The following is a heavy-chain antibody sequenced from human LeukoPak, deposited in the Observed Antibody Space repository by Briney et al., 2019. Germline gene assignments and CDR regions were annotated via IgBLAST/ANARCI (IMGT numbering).Heavy chain of an antibody. Sequence: GGSLRLSCAASGFTFSSYSMNWVRQAPGKGLEWVSSISSSSSYIYYADSVKGRFTISRDNAKNSLYPQMNSLRAEDTAVYYCARDGFRTNYYGSGISYYYGMDVWGQGTTVTVSS. CDR1: GFTFSSYS. CDR2: ISSSSSYI. CDR3: ARDGFRTNYYGSGISYYYGMDV. J-gene: IGHJ6*02. V-gene: IGHV3-21*01. D-gene: IGHD3-10*01.